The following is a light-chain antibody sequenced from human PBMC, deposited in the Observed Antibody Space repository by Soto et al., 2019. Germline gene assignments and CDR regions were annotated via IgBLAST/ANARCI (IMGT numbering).Light chain of an antibody. J-gene: IGKJ1*01. CDR2: GAS. V-gene: IGKV3-20*01. CDR3: QQYGSSPRT. CDR1: QSVSNNY. Sequence: ESVLTQSPGTLSLSPGERATLSCRASQSVSNNYLAWYQQKPGQAPRLLIYGASSRATGIPDRFSGSGSGTDFTLTISRLEPEDFAVYYCQQYGSSPRTFGQGTKVDI.